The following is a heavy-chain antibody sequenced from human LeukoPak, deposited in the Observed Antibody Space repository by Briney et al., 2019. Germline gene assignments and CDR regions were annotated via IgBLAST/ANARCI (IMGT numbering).Heavy chain of an antibody. V-gene: IGHV1-2*02. Sequence: ASVKVSCKASRYRFEGNYIHWVRQAPGQGLEWMGWINPISGGTKFAQKFQGRVTMTRDTSITTAYMELNSLRSDDTAMYYCANIVAAATDFWGQGTLVTVSS. CDR2: INPISGGT. D-gene: IGHD6-13*01. J-gene: IGHJ4*02. CDR3: ANIVAAATDF. CDR1: RYRFEGNY.